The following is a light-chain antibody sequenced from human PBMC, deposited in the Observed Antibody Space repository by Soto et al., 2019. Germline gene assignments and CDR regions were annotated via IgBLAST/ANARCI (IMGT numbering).Light chain of an antibody. CDR1: QSVSSSY. J-gene: IGKJ2*01. Sequence: EIVLTQSPGTLSLSPGERATLSCRASQSVSSSYVAWYQQKRGQAPSLLIYGASNRATGIPDRFSGGGSGTDFTLTISRLEPEDFAVYYCQHYGNSPPYTFGQGTKLQIK. CDR3: QHYGNSPPYT. CDR2: GAS. V-gene: IGKV3-20*01.